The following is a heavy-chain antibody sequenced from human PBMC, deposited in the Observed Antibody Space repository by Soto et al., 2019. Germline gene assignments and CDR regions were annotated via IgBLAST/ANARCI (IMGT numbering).Heavy chain of an antibody. D-gene: IGHD6-13*01. CDR3: VRRHVSATGIDWFDP. V-gene: IGHV1-3*01. CDR2: INAANGDT. CDR1: GYTFTSYG. Sequence: QVQLVQSGTEVKKPGASVKVSCNASGYTFTSYGIHWVRQAPGQRLEWMGWINAANGDTKYSPKFQGRVTITRDTSAITAYMELSSLRSEDTAVYYCVRRHVSATGIDWFDPWGQGTLVTVSS. J-gene: IGHJ5*02.